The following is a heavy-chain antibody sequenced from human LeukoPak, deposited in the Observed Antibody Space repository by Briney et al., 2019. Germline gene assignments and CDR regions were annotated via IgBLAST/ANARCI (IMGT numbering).Heavy chain of an antibody. Sequence: GGSLRLSCEASGFTFSTYPMHWVRQAPDKGLEWVAMISYHGSNEYYADSVKGRFTISRDNSKTTLYLQMNNPRVEDTAIYYCARVHDTTGYYHYFDSWGQGTLVTVSS. V-gene: IGHV3-30*04. D-gene: IGHD3-9*01. CDR3: ARVHDTTGYYHYFDS. CDR1: GFTFSTYP. J-gene: IGHJ4*02. CDR2: ISYHGSNE.